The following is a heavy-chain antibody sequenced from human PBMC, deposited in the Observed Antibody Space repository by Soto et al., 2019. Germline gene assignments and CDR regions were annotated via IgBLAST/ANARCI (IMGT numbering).Heavy chain of an antibody. CDR3: ARGGYRFGVLTNFDY. CDR2: IYYRGST. J-gene: IGHJ4*02. V-gene: IGHV4-31*03. Sequence: QVQLQESGPGLVKSSQTLSLTCTVSGGSISSGSFYWSWIRQHPGKGLEWIGYIYYRGSTYYNPSLKSRVSISVDTYKNQFSLKLSSVTAADTAVYYCARGGYRFGVLTNFDYWGQGTLVTVSS. CDR1: GGSISSGSFY. D-gene: IGHD3-3*01.